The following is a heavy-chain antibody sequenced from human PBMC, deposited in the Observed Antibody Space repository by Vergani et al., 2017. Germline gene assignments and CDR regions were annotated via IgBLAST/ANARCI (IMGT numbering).Heavy chain of an antibody. CDR2: IDTKSGDT. Sequence: QVQLVQSGSEVKKPGASMKVSCKASGYIFTDYYIHWVRQAPGQGPEWMGWIDTKSGDTSYAQQFQGRVTMTRVPSLRSAYMYLGRLTSDYSAVYYCVRRADGCRGAVCYSAPVYMDVWGEGTTVTVSS. CDR3: VRRADGCRGAVCYSAPVYMDV. J-gene: IGHJ6*03. D-gene: IGHD2-21*01. V-gene: IGHV1-2*02. CDR1: GYIFTDYY.